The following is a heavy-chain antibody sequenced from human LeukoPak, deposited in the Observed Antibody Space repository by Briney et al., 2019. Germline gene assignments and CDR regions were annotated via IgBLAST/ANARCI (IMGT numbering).Heavy chain of an antibody. Sequence: PGGSLRLPCAASGFSFSVFWMTWGRQAPGKRPEWVANINEGGSSTYYVDSVRGRFTISRDNGKNLLFLEMNSLRADDTAVYFCVQGGHFDFWGQGAPVTVSS. D-gene: IGHD3-16*01. J-gene: IGHJ4*02. CDR3: VQGGHFDF. CDR1: GFSFSVFW. CDR2: INEGGSST. V-gene: IGHV3-7*01.